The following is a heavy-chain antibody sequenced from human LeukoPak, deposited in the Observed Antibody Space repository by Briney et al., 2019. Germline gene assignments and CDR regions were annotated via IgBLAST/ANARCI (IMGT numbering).Heavy chain of an antibody. D-gene: IGHD6-13*01. CDR3: ARDLKQQLVLGAFDI. CDR1: GGXISNYY. Sequence: SETLSLTCTVSGGXISNYYWSWIRQPPGKGREWIGYIYYSGSTNYNPSLKSRVTISVDTSKNQFSLKLSSVTAADTALYYCARDLKQQLVLGAFDIWGQGTMVTVSS. V-gene: IGHV4-59*01. J-gene: IGHJ3*02. CDR2: IYYSGST.